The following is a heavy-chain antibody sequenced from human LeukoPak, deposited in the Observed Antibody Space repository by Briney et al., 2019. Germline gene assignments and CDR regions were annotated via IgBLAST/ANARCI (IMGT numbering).Heavy chain of an antibody. D-gene: IGHD3-10*01. J-gene: IGHJ4*02. CDR2: TYYSGST. V-gene: IGHV4-31*03. Sequence: SETLSLTCTVSGGSISSGGYYWSWIRQHPGKGLEWIGYTYYSGSTYYNPSLKSRVTISVDTSKNQFSLKLSSVTAADTAVYYCARDKKDYYGSGSSTRFDYWGQGTLVTVSS. CDR3: ARDKKDYYGSGSSTRFDY. CDR1: GGSISSGGYY.